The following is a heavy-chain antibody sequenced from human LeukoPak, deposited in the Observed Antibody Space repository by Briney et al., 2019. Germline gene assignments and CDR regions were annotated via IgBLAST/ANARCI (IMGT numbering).Heavy chain of an antibody. D-gene: IGHD2-2*01. CDR2: MNPNSGNT. CDR3: ARVVPAATSYGNWFDP. CDR1: GYTFTSYD. Sequence: ASVKVSCKASGYTFTSYDINWVRQATGQGLEWMGWMNPNSGNTGYAQKFQGRATMTRNTSISTAYMELSSLRSEDTAVYYCARVVPAATSYGNWFDPWGQGTLVTVSS. J-gene: IGHJ5*02. V-gene: IGHV1-8*01.